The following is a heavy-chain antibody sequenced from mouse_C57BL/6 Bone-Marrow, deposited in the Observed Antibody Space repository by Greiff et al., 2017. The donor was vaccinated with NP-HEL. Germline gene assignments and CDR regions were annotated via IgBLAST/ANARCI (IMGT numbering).Heavy chain of an antibody. Sequence: EVKLVESGGGLVQPGGSMKLSCVASGFTFSNYWMNWVRQSPEKGLEWVAQIRLKSDNHATHYAVSVKGRFTISRDASKCSVYLQMNSIRAEDAGVYYCTAPGYDNAPGYWGQGTTLTVAS. V-gene: IGHV6-3*01. D-gene: IGHD2-10*02. CDR1: GFTFSNYW. CDR2: IRLKSDNHAT. J-gene: IGHJ2*01. CDR3: TAPGYDNAPGY.